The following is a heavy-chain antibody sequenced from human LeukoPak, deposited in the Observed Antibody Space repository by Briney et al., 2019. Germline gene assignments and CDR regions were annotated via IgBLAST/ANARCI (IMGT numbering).Heavy chain of an antibody. D-gene: IGHD2-21*02. V-gene: IGHV3-48*01. Sequence: GGSLRLSCAASGFTFSSYSMNWVRQAPGKGLEWVSYISSSSSTIYYADSVKGRFTISRDNAKNSLYLQMNSLRAEDTAVYYCARDICGGDCYSGAFDIWGQGTMVTVSS. CDR2: ISSSSSTI. J-gene: IGHJ3*02. CDR3: ARDICGGDCYSGAFDI. CDR1: GFTFSSYS.